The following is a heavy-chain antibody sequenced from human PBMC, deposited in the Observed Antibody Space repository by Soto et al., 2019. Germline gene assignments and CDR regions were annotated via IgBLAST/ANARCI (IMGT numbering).Heavy chain of an antibody. J-gene: IGHJ5*02. D-gene: IGHD6-19*01. V-gene: IGHV3-21*01. CDR1: GFTFSSYS. CDR2: ISSSSSYI. CDR3: AREAEGIVVSRNFDL. Sequence: EVQLVESGGGLVKPGGSLRLSCVASGFTFSSYSMNWVRQAPGKGLEWVSSISSSSSYIYFADAVRGRLTISRDNAKNSVYLQMNSLRAEDTAVYYCAREAEGIVVSRNFDLWGQGTLVTVSS.